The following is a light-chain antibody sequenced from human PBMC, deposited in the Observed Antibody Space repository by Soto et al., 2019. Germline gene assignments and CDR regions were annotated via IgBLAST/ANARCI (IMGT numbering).Light chain of an antibody. CDR1: QYMSSL. Sequence: DIQMTQSPSCVSASVGDRVTITCRASQYMSSLLAWYQQKPGKAPKLLIYAASSLQSGVPSRFSGSVSGPDFPLTTSTLQPEDFATYFFQQADISPLSFGGGTKVEIK. J-gene: IGKJ4*01. CDR2: AAS. CDR3: QQADISPLS. V-gene: IGKV1D-12*01.